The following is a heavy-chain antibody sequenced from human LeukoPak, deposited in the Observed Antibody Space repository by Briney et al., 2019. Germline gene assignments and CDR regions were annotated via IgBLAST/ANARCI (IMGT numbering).Heavy chain of an antibody. CDR3: AALAAGTQRPPDY. V-gene: IGHV5-51*01. D-gene: IGHD6-13*01. Sequence: GESLKISSKGSGYSFTSYWIGWVRQMPGKGLGWLGIIYPSDSDTSYSPSFQGQVTISADKSISTAYLQWSSLKASDTAMYYCAALAAGTQRPPDYWGQGTLVTVSS. CDR2: IYPSDSDT. CDR1: GYSFTSYW. J-gene: IGHJ4*02.